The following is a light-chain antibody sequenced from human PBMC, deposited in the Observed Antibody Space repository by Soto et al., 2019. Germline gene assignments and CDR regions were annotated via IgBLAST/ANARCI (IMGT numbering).Light chain of an antibody. Sequence: DIQMTQSPSTLSASVGDRVTITCRATQSISKWLAWYQQKPGKAPKLLIYDASSLDSGVPSRFSGSGSGTEFSLTIRSLQPDDFATYYCQHQSYRLGQGTRLEIK. J-gene: IGKJ2*03. CDR2: DAS. CDR1: QSISKW. V-gene: IGKV1-5*03. CDR3: QHQSYR.